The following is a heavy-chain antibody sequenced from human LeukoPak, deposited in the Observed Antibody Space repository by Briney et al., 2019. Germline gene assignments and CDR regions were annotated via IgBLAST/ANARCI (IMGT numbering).Heavy chain of an antibody. CDR2: IYTSGST. Sequence: KPSETLSLTCTVSGGSISSGSYYWSWIRQPAGKGLEWIGRIYTSGSTNYNPSLKSRVTISVDTSKNQFSLKLSSVTAADTAVYYCARTYYYDSSGYYYGRDPSDYWGQGTLVTVSS. D-gene: IGHD3-22*01. CDR3: ARTYYYDSSGYYYGRDPSDY. J-gene: IGHJ4*02. V-gene: IGHV4-61*02. CDR1: GGSISSGSYY.